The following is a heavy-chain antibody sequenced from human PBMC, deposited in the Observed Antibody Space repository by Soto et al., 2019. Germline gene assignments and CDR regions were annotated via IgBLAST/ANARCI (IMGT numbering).Heavy chain of an antibody. Sequence: QVQLVESGGGVVQPGRSLRLSCAASGFTFSSYGMHWVRQAPGKGLEWVAVISNDGSNKYYADSVKGRFTISRDNSKNTLNLQMNSVRAEDTAVYYCAKEWVYDSSGWSFDYWGQGTLVTVS. CDR3: AKEWVYDSSGWSFDY. D-gene: IGHD3-22*01. V-gene: IGHV3-30*18. J-gene: IGHJ4*02. CDR1: GFTFSSYG. CDR2: ISNDGSNK.